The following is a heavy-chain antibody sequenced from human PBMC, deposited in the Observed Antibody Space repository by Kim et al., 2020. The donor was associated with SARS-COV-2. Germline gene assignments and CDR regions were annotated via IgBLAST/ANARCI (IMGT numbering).Heavy chain of an antibody. Sequence: SLRLSCAASGFTFDAYAMHWVRQAPGKGLEWGSGVSWNIGSIGYADSEKGRFTISRDNAKNSLYLQMNSLRAEDTALYYCAKTILKQQLVPGMDYWGQGTLVTVSS. J-gene: IGHJ4*02. D-gene: IGHD6-13*01. CDR3: AKTILKQQLVPGMDY. V-gene: IGHV3-9*01. CDR2: VSWNIGSI. CDR1: GFTFDAYA.